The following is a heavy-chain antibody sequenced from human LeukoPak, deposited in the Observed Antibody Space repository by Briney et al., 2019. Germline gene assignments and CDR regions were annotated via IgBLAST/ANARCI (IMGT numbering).Heavy chain of an antibody. CDR2: ITPMFSTA. D-gene: IGHD2-8*01. CDR3: ARDSRELYCTNGVCPMDV. V-gene: IGHV1-69*13. CDR1: GGTFSSYA. J-gene: IGHJ6*02. Sequence: SVKVSCKASGGTFSSYAISWVRQAPGQGLEWMGGITPMFSTAKYAQKFQGRVTITADESTSTAYMELSSLRSEDTAVYYCARDSRELYCTNGVCPMDVWGQGTTVTVSS.